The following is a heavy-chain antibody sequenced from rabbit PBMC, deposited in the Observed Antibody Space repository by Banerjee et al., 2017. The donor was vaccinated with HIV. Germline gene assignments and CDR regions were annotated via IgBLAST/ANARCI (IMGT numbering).Heavy chain of an antibody. CDR3: ARAYDDYGDPTRLDL. Sequence: QSLEESGGDLVKPGASLTLTCTASGFSFSSSYYMCWVRQAPGKGLEWIACIYAGSSGSTYYASWAKGRFTISKTSSTTVTLQMTSLTAADTATYFCARAYDDYGDPTRLDLWGPGTLVTVS. V-gene: IGHV1S40*01. CDR2: IYAGSSGST. D-gene: IGHD2-1*01. CDR1: GFSFSSSYY. J-gene: IGHJ3*01.